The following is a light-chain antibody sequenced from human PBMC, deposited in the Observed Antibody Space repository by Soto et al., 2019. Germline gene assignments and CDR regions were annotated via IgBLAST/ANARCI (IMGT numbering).Light chain of an antibody. V-gene: IGLV1-51*02. Sequence: QSVLTQPPSVSAAPGQKVTISCSGGSSNIGNNYVSWYQQLPGTAPKLLIYENNKRPSGIPDRFSGSKSGTSATLGITGLQTGDEADYYCGTWDSSLSAGVFGTGTRSPS. CDR2: ENN. CDR1: SSNIGNNY. J-gene: IGLJ1*01. CDR3: GTWDSSLSAGV.